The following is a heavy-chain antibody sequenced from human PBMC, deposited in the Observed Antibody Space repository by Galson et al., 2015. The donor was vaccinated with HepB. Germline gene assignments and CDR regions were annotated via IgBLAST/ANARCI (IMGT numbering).Heavy chain of an antibody. CDR3: ARDDSGSYRYGMDV. Sequence: SVKVSCKASGYTFTRHAINWVRQAPGQGLEWMGWINTNTGNPTYAQGFTGRFVFFLDTSVSTAYVQISNLRTEDTAVYYCARDDSGSYRYGMDVWGQGTTVTVS. CDR2: INTNTGNP. D-gene: IGHD1-26*01. CDR1: GYTFTRHA. V-gene: IGHV7-4-1*02. J-gene: IGHJ6*02.